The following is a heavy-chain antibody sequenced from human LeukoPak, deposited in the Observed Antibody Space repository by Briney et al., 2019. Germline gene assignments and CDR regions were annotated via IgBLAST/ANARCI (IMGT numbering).Heavy chain of an antibody. V-gene: IGHV4-59*08. CDR2: IYYSGST. Sequence: SETLSLTCTVSGGSISSYYWSWIRQPPGKGLEWIGYIYYSGSTNYNPSLKSRVTISVDTSKNQFSLKLSSVTAADTAVYYCARHIYYGSGNWFDPWGQRTLVTLSS. J-gene: IGHJ5*02. CDR1: GGSISSYY. CDR3: ARHIYYGSGNWFDP. D-gene: IGHD3-10*01.